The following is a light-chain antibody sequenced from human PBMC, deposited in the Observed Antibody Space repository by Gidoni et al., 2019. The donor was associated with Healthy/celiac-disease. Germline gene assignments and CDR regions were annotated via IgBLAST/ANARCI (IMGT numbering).Light chain of an antibody. V-gene: IGKV3-20*01. Sequence: EIALTQSPGTLSLSPGDRATLSCSASQRVGSSYLAWYQQKPGQAPRLLIHGTSSRATGIPDRFSGSGSGTDFTLTISRLEPEDFAVYYCQQYGSSPMCTFGQGTNLEIK. J-gene: IGKJ2*02. CDR2: GTS. CDR3: QQYGSSPMCT. CDR1: QRVGSSY.